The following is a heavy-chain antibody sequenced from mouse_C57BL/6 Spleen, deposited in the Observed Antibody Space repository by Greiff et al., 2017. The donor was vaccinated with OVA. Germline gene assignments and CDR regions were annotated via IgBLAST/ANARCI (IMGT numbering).Heavy chain of an antibody. V-gene: IGHV1-4*01. CDR2: INPSRGYT. Sequence: QVQLQQSGADLARPGASVKMSCKASGYTFTSYTMHWVKQRPGQGLEWIGYINPSRGYTKYNQKFKDKATLTADKSSSTAYMQLSSLTSEDSAVYDGARSRIDSSGQYYFDYWGQGTTLTVSS. D-gene: IGHD3-2*02. CDR3: ARSRIDSSGQYYFDY. CDR1: GYTFTSYT. J-gene: IGHJ2*01.